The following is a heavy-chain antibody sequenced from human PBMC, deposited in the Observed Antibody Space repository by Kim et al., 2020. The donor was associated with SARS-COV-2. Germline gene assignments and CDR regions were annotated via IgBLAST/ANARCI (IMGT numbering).Heavy chain of an antibody. CDR2: IDCGNGNT. CDR3: LGGSYFDY. V-gene: IGHV1-3*01. J-gene: IGHJ4*02. D-gene: IGHD3-16*01. Sequence: ASVKVSCKTSGHFFTRDSIHWVRQAPGQGLEWMGGIDCGNGNTIYSQKFQGRVTFTTDTSASTAYMELSFLRSEDSAVNYCLGGSYFDYWGQGTLFTVSS. CDR1: GHFFTRDS.